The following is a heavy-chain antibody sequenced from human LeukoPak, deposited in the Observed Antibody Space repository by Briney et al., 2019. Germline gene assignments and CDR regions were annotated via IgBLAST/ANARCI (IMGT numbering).Heavy chain of an antibody. D-gene: IGHD6-13*01. V-gene: IGHV3-33*01. Sequence: PGRSLRLSCAAAGFTFSSYGMHWVRQVPSKGLEWVAVIWYDGRNKNYAGSVKGRFTISRDNSKNTLYLQMNSLRAEDTAVYYCARDGEIVAAGHWYLDLWGRGTLVTVSS. CDR1: GFTFSSYG. CDR3: ARDGEIVAAGHWYLDL. CDR2: IWYDGRNK. J-gene: IGHJ2*01.